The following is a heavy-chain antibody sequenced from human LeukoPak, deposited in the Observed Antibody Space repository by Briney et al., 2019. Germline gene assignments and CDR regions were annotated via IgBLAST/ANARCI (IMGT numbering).Heavy chain of an antibody. D-gene: IGHD3-10*01. J-gene: IGHJ4*02. V-gene: IGHV3-7*04. CDR1: GFTLSNYW. Sequence: QTGGSLRLSCAASGFTLSNYWMSWVRQAPGKGLEWVANINQDGTEKYYVDSVKGRFTISRDNAKNSLHLQMNSLRAEDTAVYYCARGRGIDYWGQGTLVTVSS. CDR2: INQDGTEK. CDR3: ARGRGIDY.